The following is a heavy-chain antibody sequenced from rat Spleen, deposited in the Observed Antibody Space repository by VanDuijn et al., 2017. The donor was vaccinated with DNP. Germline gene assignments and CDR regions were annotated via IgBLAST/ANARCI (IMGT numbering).Heavy chain of an antibody. CDR2: IIYDGGST. J-gene: IGHJ2*01. V-gene: IGHV5S10*01. CDR3: STRGEGIVH. Sequence: EVQLVEFGGGLVQPGNSLKLSCAASGFTFSDYAMAWVRQSPKKGLEWVATIIYDGGSTFYRDSVKGRFTISRDNAKNTLYLQMDSLRSEDTATYYCSTRGEGIVHWGQGVMVTVSS. CDR1: GFTFSDYA. D-gene: IGHD1-11*01.